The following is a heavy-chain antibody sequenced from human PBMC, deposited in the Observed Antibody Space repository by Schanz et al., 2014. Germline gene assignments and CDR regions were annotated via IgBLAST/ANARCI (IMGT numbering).Heavy chain of an antibody. CDR1: GFTFSSYS. J-gene: IGHJ3*02. V-gene: IGHV3-21*02. CDR3: AGAVATIRADSFDI. CDR2: ISPSSSYI. Sequence: EVQLVESGGGLVKPGGSLRLSCAASGFTFSSYSMNWVRQAPGRGLEWVSSISPSSSYIYYADSVKGRFTISRDNAKNSLYLQMNSLRAEDTAVYYCAGAVATIRADSFDIWGQGTMDAVSS. D-gene: IGHD5-12*01.